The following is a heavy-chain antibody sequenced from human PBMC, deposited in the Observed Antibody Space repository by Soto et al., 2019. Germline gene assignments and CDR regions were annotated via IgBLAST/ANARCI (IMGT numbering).Heavy chain of an antibody. J-gene: IGHJ6*03. V-gene: IGHV1-3*01. CDR2: INAGNGNT. CDR1: GYTFTSYA. CDR3: ARARFDFWSGYYTTGDYYYYMDV. Sequence: ASVKVSCKASGYTFTSYAMHWVRQAPGQRLEWMGWINAGNGNTKYSQKFQGRVTITRDTSASTAYMEMSSLRSEDTAVYYYARARFDFWSGYYTTGDYYYYMDVWGKGTTVTVSS. D-gene: IGHD3-3*01.